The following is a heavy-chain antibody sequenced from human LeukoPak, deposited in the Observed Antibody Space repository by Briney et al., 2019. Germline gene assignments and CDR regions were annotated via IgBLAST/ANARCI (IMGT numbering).Heavy chain of an antibody. CDR1: GGSFSGYY. Sequence: PSETLSLTCAVYGGSFSGYYWSWIRQPPGKGLEWIGEINHSGSTNYNPSLKSRVTISVDTSKNQFSLKLSSVTAADTAVYYCARGAVLRFLEWLRNWFDPWGQGTLVTVSS. CDR3: ARGAVLRFLEWLRNWFDP. J-gene: IGHJ5*02. D-gene: IGHD3-3*01. CDR2: INHSGST. V-gene: IGHV4-34*01.